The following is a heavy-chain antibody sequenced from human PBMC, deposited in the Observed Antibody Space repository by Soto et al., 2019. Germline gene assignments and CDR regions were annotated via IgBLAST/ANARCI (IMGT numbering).Heavy chain of an antibody. Sequence: GGSLRLSCAASGFTFSSYGMHWVRQAPGKGLEWVAVISYDGSNKYYADSVKGRFTISRDNSKNTLYLQMNSLRAEDTAVYYCAKDEWGSGSYYNYWGQGTLVTVSS. V-gene: IGHV3-30*18. CDR2: ISYDGSNK. J-gene: IGHJ4*02. CDR3: AKDEWGSGSYYNY. CDR1: GFTFSSYG. D-gene: IGHD3-10*01.